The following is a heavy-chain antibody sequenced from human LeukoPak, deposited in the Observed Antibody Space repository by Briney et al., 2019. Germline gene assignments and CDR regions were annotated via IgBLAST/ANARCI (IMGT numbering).Heavy chain of an antibody. V-gene: IGHV1-69*06. J-gene: IGHJ6*03. D-gene: IGHD3-10*01. Sequence: ASVKVSCKASGGTFNSYAISWVRQAPGQGLEWMGGIIPMSDTANYPQKFRGRLTITADIPTSTVYMELSSLRSDDTAVYYCARYYGSGSYYTPYYYYYMDVWGKGTTVTISS. CDR2: IIPMSDTA. CDR1: GGTFNSYA. CDR3: ARYYGSGSYYTPYYYYYMDV.